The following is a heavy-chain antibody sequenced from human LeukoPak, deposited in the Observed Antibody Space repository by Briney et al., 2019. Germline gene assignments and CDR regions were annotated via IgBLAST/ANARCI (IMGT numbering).Heavy chain of an antibody. V-gene: IGHV4-59*01. J-gene: IGHJ4*02. CDR2: IYYSGST. CDR3: ARDLGYKSSWSPFGD. D-gene: IGHD6-13*01. CDR1: GDSIRNYY. Sequence: SETLSLTCSVSGDSIRNYYWSWIRQPPGKGLEWIGYIYYSGSTNYNPSLKSRVTISIDTSKNQFSLKLTSVTAADTAVYYCARDLGYKSSWSPFGDWGQGTLVTVSS.